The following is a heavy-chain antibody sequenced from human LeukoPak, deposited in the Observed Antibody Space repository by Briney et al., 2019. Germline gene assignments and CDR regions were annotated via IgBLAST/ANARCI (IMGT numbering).Heavy chain of an antibody. CDR3: AKVPFTMVRGVIIRWFDP. Sequence: PGGSLRLSCAASGFTFSSYAMSWVRQAPGKGLGWVSAIIVSGGSTYYADSVKGRFTISRDNSKNTLYLQMNSLRAEDTAVYYGAKVPFTMVRGVIIRWFDPWGQGTLVTVSS. J-gene: IGHJ5*02. CDR1: GFTFSSYA. V-gene: IGHV3-23*01. CDR2: IIVSGGST. D-gene: IGHD3-10*01.